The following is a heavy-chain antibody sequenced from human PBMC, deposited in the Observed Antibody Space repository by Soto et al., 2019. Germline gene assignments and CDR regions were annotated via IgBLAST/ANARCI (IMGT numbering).Heavy chain of an antibody. V-gene: IGHV4-30-4*01. CDR2: IYYSGST. CDR3: AFLDSSGYYVNS. J-gene: IGHJ4*02. Sequence: SETLSLTCTVSGGSISSGDYYWSWIRQPPGKGLEWIGYIYYSGSTYYNPSLKSRVTISVDTSKNQFSLKLSSVTAADTAVYYCAFLDSSGYYVNSWGQGTLVTVSS. D-gene: IGHD3-22*01. CDR1: GGSISSGDYY.